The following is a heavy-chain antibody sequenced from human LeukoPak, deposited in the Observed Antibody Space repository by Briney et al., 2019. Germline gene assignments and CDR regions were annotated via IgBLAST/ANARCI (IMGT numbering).Heavy chain of an antibody. V-gene: IGHV3-33*06. D-gene: IGHD1-26*01. J-gene: IGHJ1*01. CDR1: GFTFSSYG. CDR3: AKAIVGATGYFQH. CDR2: IWYDGSNK. Sequence: GGSLRLSCAAPGFTFSSYGMHWVRQAPGKGLEWVAVIWYDGSNKYYADSVKGRFTISRDNSKNTLYLQMNSLRAEDTAVYYCAKAIVGATGYFQHWGQGTLVTVSS.